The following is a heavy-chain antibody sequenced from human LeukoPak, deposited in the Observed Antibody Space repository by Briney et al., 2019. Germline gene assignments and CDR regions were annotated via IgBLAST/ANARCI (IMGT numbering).Heavy chain of an antibody. D-gene: IGHD2-21*01. J-gene: IGHJ4*02. V-gene: IGHV5-51*01. CDR2: IYPGDSDT. Sequence: GESLKISCKGSGYSFTNYWIAWVRQMPGKGLEWMGIIYPGDSDTRYSPSFQGQVTISADKSTSTAYLQWSSLKASDTAMYYCARRAYCGGECYSDYWGQGTLVTVSS. CDR3: ARRAYCGGECYSDY. CDR1: GYSFTNYW.